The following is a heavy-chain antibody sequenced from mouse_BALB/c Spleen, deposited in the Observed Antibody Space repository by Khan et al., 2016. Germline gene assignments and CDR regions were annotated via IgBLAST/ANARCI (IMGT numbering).Heavy chain of an antibody. D-gene: IGHD2-4*01. CDR1: GYSFTNYG. Sequence: LVESGPELKKPGETVKISCKASGYSFTNYGMNWVKQAPGKGLKWMGWIDTNTGEPTYAEDFKGRFAFSLETSAITAYLQINNLNNDDTATYFCARWDYDYAWFAYWGQGTLVTVST. V-gene: IGHV9-3*02. CDR2: IDTNTGEP. J-gene: IGHJ3*01. CDR3: ARWDYDYAWFAY.